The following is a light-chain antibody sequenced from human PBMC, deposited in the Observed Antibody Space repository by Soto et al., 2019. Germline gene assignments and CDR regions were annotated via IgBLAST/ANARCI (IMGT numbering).Light chain of an antibody. CDR2: GAS. J-gene: IGKJ5*01. Sequence: EIVMTQSPATLSVSPGERATLSCRASQSVSSYLAWYQQKPGQAPRLLIYGASTRATGVPARFSGSGSGTEFTLTISSLQSEDFAVYYCQQCSDWPLITFGQVTRLEAK. V-gene: IGKV3-15*01. CDR1: QSVSSY. CDR3: QQCSDWPLIT.